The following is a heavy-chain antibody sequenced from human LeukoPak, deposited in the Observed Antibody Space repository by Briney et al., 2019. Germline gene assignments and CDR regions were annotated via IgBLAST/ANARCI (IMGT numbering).Heavy chain of an antibody. CDR3: ARGGYGDYVAEGDY. J-gene: IGHJ4*02. D-gene: IGHD4-17*01. CDR1: GCTFTSYN. Sequence: ASVKVSCKASGCTFTSYNIHWVRQAPGQGLEWMGMINPGGSSTTYAQKFQDRVTMTRDTSTSTVYMELSSLRSEDTAVYYCARGGYGDYVAEGDYWGQGTLVTVSS. CDR2: INPGGSST. V-gene: IGHV1-46*01.